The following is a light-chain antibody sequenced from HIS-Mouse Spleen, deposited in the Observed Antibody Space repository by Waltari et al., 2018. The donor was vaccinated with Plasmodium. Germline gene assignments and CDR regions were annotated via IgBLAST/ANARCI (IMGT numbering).Light chain of an antibody. CDR1: QSISSW. CDR3: QQYNSYLFT. CDR2: KAS. Sequence: DIQMTQSPSTLSASVGDRFPITCRASQSISSWLVWYQQKPGKAPKLLIYKASSLESGVPARFSGSGSGTEFTLTISSLQPDDFATYYCQQYNSYLFTFGPGTKVDIK. J-gene: IGKJ3*01. V-gene: IGKV1-5*03.